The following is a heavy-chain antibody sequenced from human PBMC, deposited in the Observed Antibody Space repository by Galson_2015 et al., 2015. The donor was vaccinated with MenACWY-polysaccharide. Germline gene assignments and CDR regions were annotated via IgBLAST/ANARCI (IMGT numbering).Heavy chain of an antibody. V-gene: IGHV4-59*01. J-gene: IGHJ2*01. CDR3: ARDSRYDSSGYFPADWYFDL. CDR2: IYYSGST. D-gene: IGHD3-22*01. CDR1: GGSISSYY. Sequence: TLSLTCTVSGGSISSYYWSWIRQPPGKGLEWIGYIYYSGSTNYNPSLKSRVTISVDTSKNQFSLKLSSVTAADTAVYYCARDSRYDSSGYFPADWYFDLWGRGTLVTVSS.